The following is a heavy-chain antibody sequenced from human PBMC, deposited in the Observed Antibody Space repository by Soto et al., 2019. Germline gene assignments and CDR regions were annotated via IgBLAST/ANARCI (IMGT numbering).Heavy chain of an antibody. V-gene: IGHV3-23*01. CDR3: AKGGRQWLVTSDFNY. Sequence: PGGSLRLSCASSGYTFSSYAMSWVRQAPGKGLEWVAGISASGGSTYYADSVKGRFTISRDNSKNTVSLEMTSLRAEDTAVYYCAKGGRQWLVTSDFNYWGQGALVTVSS. CDR2: ISASGGST. J-gene: IGHJ4*02. D-gene: IGHD6-19*01. CDR1: GYTFSSYA.